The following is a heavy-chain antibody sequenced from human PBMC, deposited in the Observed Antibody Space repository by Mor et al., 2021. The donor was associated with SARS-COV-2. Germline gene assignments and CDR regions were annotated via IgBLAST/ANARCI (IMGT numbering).Heavy chain of an antibody. CDR3: ARLYGSGTIDY. Sequence: PSLKSRVTMSVDTSKNQFSLKVSSVTAADTAVYYCARLYGSGTIDYWGQGTLVTVSS. V-gene: IGHV4-39*01. D-gene: IGHD3-10*01. J-gene: IGHJ4*02.